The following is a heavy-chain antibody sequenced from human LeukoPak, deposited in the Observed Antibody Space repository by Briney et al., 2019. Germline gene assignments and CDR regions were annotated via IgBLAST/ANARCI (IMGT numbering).Heavy chain of an antibody. CDR2: INHSGST. D-gene: IGHD3-10*01. CDR3: ARVRIYSYGSYYNDRAFDY. Sequence: SETLSLTCAVYGGSFSGYYWSWIRQPPGKGLEWIGEINHSGSTNYNPSLKSRVTISVDTSKNQFSLKLSSVTAADTAVYYCARVRIYSYGSYYNDRAFDYWGQGTLVTVSS. CDR1: GGSFSGYY. V-gene: IGHV4-34*01. J-gene: IGHJ4*02.